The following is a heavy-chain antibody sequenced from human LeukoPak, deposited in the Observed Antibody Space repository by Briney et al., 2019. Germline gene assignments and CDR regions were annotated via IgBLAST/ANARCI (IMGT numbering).Heavy chain of an antibody. V-gene: IGHV3-30-3*02. CDR1: GFTFSSYA. CDR3: AKKRAHYYYYYYMDV. CDR2: ISYDGSNK. J-gene: IGHJ6*03. Sequence: GRSLRLSCAASGFTFSSYAMHWVRQAPGKGLEWVAVISYDGSNKYYADSVKGRFTISRDNSKNTLYLQMNSLRAEDTAVYYCAKKRAHYYYYYYMDVWGKGTTVTVSS.